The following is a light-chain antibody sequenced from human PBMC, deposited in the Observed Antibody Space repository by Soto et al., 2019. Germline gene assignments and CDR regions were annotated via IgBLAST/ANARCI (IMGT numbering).Light chain of an antibody. J-gene: IGKJ2*01. CDR2: EVS. V-gene: IGKV2-30*01. CDR3: MQGSHWPYT. Sequence: DVVLTQSPLSLPVTLGQPASISCRSSQSLVYSDGNTYLSWFQQRPGQSPRRLIYEVSNRDSGVKDRFSGSGSGTDFTLRISRVEAEDVTIYYCMQGSHWPYTFGQGTKLEIK. CDR1: QSLVYSDGNTY.